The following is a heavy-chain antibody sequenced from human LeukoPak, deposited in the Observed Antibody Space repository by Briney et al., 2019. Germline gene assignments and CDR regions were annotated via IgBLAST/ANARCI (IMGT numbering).Heavy chain of an antibody. CDR2: IWYDGSNK. Sequence: GRSLRLSCAASGFTFSSYGMHWVRQAPGKGLEWVAVIWYDGSNKYYADSVKGRFTISRDNSKNTLYLQMNSPRAEDTAVYYCARGYGSGNDFDYWGQGTLVTVSS. V-gene: IGHV3-33*01. J-gene: IGHJ4*02. D-gene: IGHD3-10*01. CDR1: GFTFSSYG. CDR3: ARGYGSGNDFDY.